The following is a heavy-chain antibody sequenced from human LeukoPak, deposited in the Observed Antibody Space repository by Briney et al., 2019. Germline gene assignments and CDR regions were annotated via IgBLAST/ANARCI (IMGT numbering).Heavy chain of an antibody. CDR3: AREGGFYRPLDY. J-gene: IGHJ4*02. Sequence: SETLSLICGDSGGSISSTNWWTWVRQPPGKGLEWIGEVHLDGRTNYNPSLESRLTMSVDLSENHTSLKLTSVTAADTAVYYCAREGGFYRPLDYWGQGTLVTVSS. V-gene: IGHV4-4*02. CDR1: GGSISSTNW. CDR2: VHLDGRT. D-gene: IGHD3-3*01.